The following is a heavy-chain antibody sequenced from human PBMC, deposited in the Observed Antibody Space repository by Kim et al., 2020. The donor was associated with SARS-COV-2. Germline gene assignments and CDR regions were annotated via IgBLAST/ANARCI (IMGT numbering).Heavy chain of an antibody. D-gene: IGHD6-19*01. Sequence: DYAAPVKGRFTISRDDSKNTLYLQMNSLKTEDTAVYYCTTVGSGGLIDYWGQGTLVTVSS. J-gene: IGHJ4*02. CDR3: TTVGSGGLIDY. V-gene: IGHV3-15*01.